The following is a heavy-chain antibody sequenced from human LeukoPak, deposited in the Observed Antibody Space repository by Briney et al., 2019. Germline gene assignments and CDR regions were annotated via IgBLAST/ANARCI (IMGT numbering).Heavy chain of an antibody. CDR2: IYYSGSI. V-gene: IGHV4-39*01. CDR3: ARRKFGSSWRDY. Sequence: SETLSLTCTVSGDSISSISYYWGWIRQPPGKGLEWIGNIYYSGSIYYNPSLRGRVTISVDTSKNQFSLRLSSVTAADAAVYYCARRKFGSSWRDYWGQGTLVTVSS. D-gene: IGHD6-13*01. CDR1: GDSISSISYY. J-gene: IGHJ4*02.